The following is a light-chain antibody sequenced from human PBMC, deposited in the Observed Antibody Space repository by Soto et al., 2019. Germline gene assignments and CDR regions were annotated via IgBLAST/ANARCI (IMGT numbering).Light chain of an antibody. Sequence: QSVLTQPPSASGTPGLRVTISCSESTSSIGSHTVNWYQHLPGTAPKLLIYSNNQRPSGVPDRFSGSKSGTSASLAISGLQAEDDADYYCAAGDNSLNGGVFGGGTKLTVL. CDR2: SNN. CDR3: AAGDNSLNGGV. V-gene: IGLV1-44*01. J-gene: IGLJ3*02. CDR1: TSSIGSHT.